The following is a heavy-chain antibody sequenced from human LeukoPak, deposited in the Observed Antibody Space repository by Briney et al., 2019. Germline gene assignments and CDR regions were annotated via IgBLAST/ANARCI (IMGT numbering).Heavy chain of an antibody. Sequence: TSETLSLTCTVSGGSISSSSYYWGWIRQPPGKGLEWIGSIYYSGSTYYNPSLKSRVTISVDTSKNQFSLKLSSVTAADTAVYYCARVQSRLGWFDPWGQGTLVTVSS. V-gene: IGHV4-39*01. CDR1: GGSISSSSYY. CDR2: IYYSGST. CDR3: ARVQSRLGWFDP. J-gene: IGHJ5*02.